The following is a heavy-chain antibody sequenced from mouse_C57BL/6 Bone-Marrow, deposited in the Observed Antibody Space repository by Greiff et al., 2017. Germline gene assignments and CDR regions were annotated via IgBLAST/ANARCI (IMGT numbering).Heavy chain of an antibody. Sequence: VQLQQSGAELVRPGASVKLSCTASGFNIKDDYMHWVKQRPEQGLEWIGWIDPENGDTEYASKFQGKATITADTSSNTAYLQHSSLTSEDTAVYYCTPTTVVKDYWGQGTTLTVSS. CDR2: IDPENGDT. V-gene: IGHV14-4*01. J-gene: IGHJ2*01. D-gene: IGHD1-1*01. CDR3: TPTTVVKDY. CDR1: GFNIKDDY.